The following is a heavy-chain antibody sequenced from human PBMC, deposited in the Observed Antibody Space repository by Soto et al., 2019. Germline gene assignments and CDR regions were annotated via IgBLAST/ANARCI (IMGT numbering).Heavy chain of an antibody. Sequence: GASVKVSCKASGITFSTYAIHWVRQAPGQRLEWMGWINADNGNTRYSQKFQGRVTMTRNTSISTAYMDLSSLRSEDTAVYYCARGWGSSSWYAGGWFDPWGQGTLVTVSS. CDR2: INADNGNT. V-gene: IGHV1-3*01. D-gene: IGHD6-13*01. CDR3: ARGWGSSSWYAGGWFDP. CDR1: GITFSTYA. J-gene: IGHJ5*02.